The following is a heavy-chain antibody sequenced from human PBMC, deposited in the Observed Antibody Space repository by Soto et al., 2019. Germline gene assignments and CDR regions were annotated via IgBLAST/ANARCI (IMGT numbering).Heavy chain of an antibody. CDR1: GYTFTDYY. J-gene: IGHJ4*02. D-gene: IGHD3-22*01. Sequence: ASVKVSCKASGYTFTDYYMHWVRQAPGQGLEWVGWINLNSGGTKSAQRFQGRVTITADESTNTAYMELSSLRSEDTAMYYCARGGSGYVWFNEFWGQGTLVTVS. CDR2: INLNSGGT. CDR3: ARGGSGYVWFNEF. V-gene: IGHV1-2*02.